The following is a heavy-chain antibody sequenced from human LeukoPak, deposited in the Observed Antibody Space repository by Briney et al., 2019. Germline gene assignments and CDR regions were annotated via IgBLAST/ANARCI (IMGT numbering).Heavy chain of an antibody. CDR1: NGSVSSSTYY. J-gene: IGHJ3*02. Sequence: PSETLSLTCTVSNGSVSSSTYYWGWIRQPPGKGLEWIGTIYYSGSTYYNPSLKSRVTISIDTSKNHFSLKLTSVTAADTAVYYCAGILSPYRVGPFDIWGQGAMVTVSS. CDR3: AGILSPYRVGPFDI. V-gene: IGHV4-39*01. D-gene: IGHD1-26*01. CDR2: IYYSGST.